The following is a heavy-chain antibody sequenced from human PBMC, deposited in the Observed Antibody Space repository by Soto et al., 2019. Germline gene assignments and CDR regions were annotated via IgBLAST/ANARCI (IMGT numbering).Heavy chain of an antibody. D-gene: IGHD3-22*01. Sequence: ASVKVSCKASGYTFTSYGISWVRQAPGQGLEWMGWISAYNGNTNYAQKLQGRVTMTTDTSTSTAYMELSRLRSDDTAVYYCAAATYYYDSRVAYGMDVWGQGTTVTVSS. V-gene: IGHV1-18*01. CDR2: ISAYNGNT. CDR1: GYTFTSYG. CDR3: AAATYYYDSRVAYGMDV. J-gene: IGHJ6*02.